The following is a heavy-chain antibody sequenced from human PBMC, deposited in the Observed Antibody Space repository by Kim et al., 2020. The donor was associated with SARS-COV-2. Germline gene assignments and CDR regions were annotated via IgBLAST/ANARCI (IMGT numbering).Heavy chain of an antibody. CDR1: GFTFSSYA. J-gene: IGHJ6*02. CDR2: ISYDGSNK. Sequence: GGSLRLSCAASGFTFSSYAMHWVRQAPGKGLEWVAVISYDGSNKYYADSVKGRFTISRDNSKNTLYLQMNSLRAEDTAVYYCARDGKDPSLPGYYGMDVWGQGTTVTVSS. V-gene: IGHV3-30*04. D-gene: IGHD2-15*01. CDR3: ARDGKDPSLPGYYGMDV.